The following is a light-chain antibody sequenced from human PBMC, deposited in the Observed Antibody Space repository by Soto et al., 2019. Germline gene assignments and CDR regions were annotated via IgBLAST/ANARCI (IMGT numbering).Light chain of an antibody. Sequence: QSVLTQPSSVAGSPGQSFTLSCTVTTSDVGGFDYVSWYQQHPGKSPKLMIFDVSNRPSGVSDRFSGSKSGNTASLTISGLQAEDEADYYCSSYTTTGTQVFGTGTKGTVL. CDR2: DVS. V-gene: IGLV2-14*03. CDR1: TSDVGGFDY. J-gene: IGLJ1*01. CDR3: SSYTTTGTQV.